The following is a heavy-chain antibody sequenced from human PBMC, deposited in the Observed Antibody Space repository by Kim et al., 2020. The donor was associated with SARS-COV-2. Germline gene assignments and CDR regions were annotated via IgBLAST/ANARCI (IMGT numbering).Heavy chain of an antibody. Sequence: GESLKISCKGSGYSFTSYWIGWVRQMPGKGLEWMGIIYPSDSDTRYSPSFQGQVTISADKSISTAYLQWSSLKASDTAMYYCARTRNDYGGPDAFDIWGQGTMVTVSS. CDR3: ARTRNDYGGPDAFDI. V-gene: IGHV5-51*01. CDR1: GYSFTSYW. J-gene: IGHJ3*02. CDR2: IYPSDSDT. D-gene: IGHD4-17*01.